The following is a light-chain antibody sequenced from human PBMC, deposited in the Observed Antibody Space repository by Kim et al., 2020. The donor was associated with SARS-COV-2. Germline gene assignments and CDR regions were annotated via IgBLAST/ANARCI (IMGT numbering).Light chain of an antibody. CDR2: DTF. V-gene: IGKV3-11*01. Sequence: LSPGQRANLSCRASQSVGTLLAWYQQKPGQPPSLLIYDTFNRATGIPARFSGSGSGTDFTLTISSLEPEDFAVYYCQQHSQWPLTFGGGTKVDIK. CDR3: QQHSQWPLT. J-gene: IGKJ4*01. CDR1: QSVGTL.